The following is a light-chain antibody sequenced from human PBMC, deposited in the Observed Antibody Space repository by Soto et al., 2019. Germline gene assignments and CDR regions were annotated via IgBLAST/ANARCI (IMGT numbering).Light chain of an antibody. CDR2: GAS. Sequence: EIVMSQSPATLSVSPGERATLSCRASQSVRNNLAWYQQRPGQAPRLLMYGASTRPSGIPARFTGGGSGTDFTLTITSLQSEDFAVYYCQQYDSYMYAFGQGPRWIS. V-gene: IGKV3-15*01. CDR1: QSVRNN. J-gene: IGKJ2*01. CDR3: QQYDSYMYA.